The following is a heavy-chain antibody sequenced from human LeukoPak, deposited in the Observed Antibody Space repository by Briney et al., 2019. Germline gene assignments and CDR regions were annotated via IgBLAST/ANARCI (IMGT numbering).Heavy chain of an antibody. CDR1: GYTFTSYD. Sequence: ASVTVSCKASGYTFTSYDINWVRQATGQGLEWMRWMNPNNGNTGYAQKFQGRVTMTRNTSISTAYMELSSLRSEDTAVYYCARGRVVPAALIYYYYYMDAWGKGTTVTVSS. V-gene: IGHV1-8*01. J-gene: IGHJ6*03. CDR3: ARGRVVPAALIYYYYYMDA. CDR2: MNPNNGNT. D-gene: IGHD2-2*01.